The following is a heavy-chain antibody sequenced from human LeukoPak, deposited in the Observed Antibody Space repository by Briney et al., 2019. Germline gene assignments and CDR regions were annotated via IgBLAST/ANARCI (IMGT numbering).Heavy chain of an antibody. CDR1: GFTFSTYA. J-gene: IGHJ4*02. D-gene: IGHD6-19*01. CDR2: ISYDGSNK. Sequence: GRSLRLSCAASGFTFSTYAMHWVRQAPGKGLEWVAAISYDGSNKNYADSVKGRFTISRDNSKDTLYLQMNSLRAEDTAVYYCAKDLAVVSYWGQGTLVTVSS. CDR3: AKDLAVVSY. V-gene: IGHV3-30*04.